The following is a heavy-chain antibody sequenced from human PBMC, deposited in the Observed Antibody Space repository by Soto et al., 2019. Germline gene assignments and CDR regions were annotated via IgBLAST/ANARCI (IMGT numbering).Heavy chain of an antibody. CDR1: GFTFSSYS. D-gene: IGHD2-21*01. CDR2: ISSSSSTI. CDR3: ARDPVGVDSTFFFDS. Sequence: LGGSLRLSCAASGFTFSSYSMNWVRQAPGKGLEWVSYISSSSSTIYYADSVKGRFTISRDNAKNSLYLQMSSLRADDTAVYYCARDPVGVDSTFFFDSWGQGTLVTVSS. V-gene: IGHV3-48*01. J-gene: IGHJ4*02.